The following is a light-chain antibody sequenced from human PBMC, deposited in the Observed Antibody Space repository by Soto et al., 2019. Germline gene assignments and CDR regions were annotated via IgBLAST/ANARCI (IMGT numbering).Light chain of an antibody. CDR3: QQYNNWPPWT. J-gene: IGKJ1*01. CDR2: GAS. V-gene: IGKV3-15*01. CDR1: QSINSRY. Sequence: EIVLTQSPGTLSLSPGERATLSCRASQSINSRYLAWYQQKPGQAPRLLIYGASSRATGIPARFSGSGSGTDFTLTISSLQSEDFAVYYCQQYNNWPPWTFGQGTKVEIK.